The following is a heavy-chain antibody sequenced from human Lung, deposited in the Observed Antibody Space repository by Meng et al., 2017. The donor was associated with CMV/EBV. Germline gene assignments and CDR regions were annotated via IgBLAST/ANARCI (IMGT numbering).Heavy chain of an antibody. J-gene: IGHJ4*02. D-gene: IGHD4-23*01. CDR2: TYYRSKWYH. V-gene: IGHV6-1*01. Sequence: HVPLKTLDPGLGKPSKHPPLTVAISGVIVSSNSAAWHWIRQSPSRGLEWLGRTYYRSKWYHEYAVSVKSRITISPDTPKNQFSLQLNSMTPEDTAVYYCARGINGGCGDWGQGTLVTVSS. CDR1: GVIVSSNSAA. CDR3: ARGINGGCGD.